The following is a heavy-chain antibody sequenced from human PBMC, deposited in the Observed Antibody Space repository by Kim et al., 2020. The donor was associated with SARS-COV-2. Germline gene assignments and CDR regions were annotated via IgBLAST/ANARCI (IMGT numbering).Heavy chain of an antibody. J-gene: IGHJ4*02. Sequence: KFQGRVTIPADESTSTAYMELSSLRSEDTAVYYCASRNDYGGNSRHGLDYWGQGTLVTVSS. CDR3: ASRNDYGGNSRHGLDY. V-gene: IGHV1-69*01. D-gene: IGHD4-17*01.